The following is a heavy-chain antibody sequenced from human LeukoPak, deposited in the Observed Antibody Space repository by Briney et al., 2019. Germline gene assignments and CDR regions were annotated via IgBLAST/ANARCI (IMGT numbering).Heavy chain of an antibody. CDR3: AKDMGYSTGWTRFDY. CDR1: GFTFSSYG. CDR2: IRYDGSNQ. J-gene: IGHJ4*02. Sequence: PGGSLRLSCAASGFTFSSYGMHWVRQAPGKGLEWVAFIRYDGSNQYYADSVKGRFTISRDSSKNTLYLQMNSLRGDDTAVYYCAKDMGYSTGWTRFDYWGQGTLVTVSS. D-gene: IGHD6-19*01. V-gene: IGHV3-30*02.